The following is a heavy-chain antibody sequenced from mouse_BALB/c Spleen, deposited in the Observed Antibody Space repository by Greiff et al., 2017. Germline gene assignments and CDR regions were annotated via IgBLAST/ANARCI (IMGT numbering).Heavy chain of an antibody. CDR1: GYSITSDYA. CDR2: ISYSGST. J-gene: IGHJ4*01. D-gene: IGHD2-14*01. V-gene: IGHV3-2*02. CDR3: ASYYRYDVNAMDY. Sequence: EVKLLESGPGLVKPSQSLSLTCTVTGYSITSDYAWNWIRQFPGNKLEWMGYISYSGSTSYNPSLKSRISITRDTSKNQFFLQLNSVTTEDTATYYCASYYRYDVNAMDYWGQGTSVTVSS.